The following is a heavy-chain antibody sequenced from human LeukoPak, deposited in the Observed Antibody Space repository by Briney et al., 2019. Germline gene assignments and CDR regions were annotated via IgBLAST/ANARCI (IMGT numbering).Heavy chain of an antibody. CDR3: ARMIAAAGVDY. J-gene: IGHJ4*02. D-gene: IGHD6-13*01. CDR1: GFTFSSYA. V-gene: IGHV3-30*04. Sequence: PGGSLRLSCAASGFTFSSYAMHWVRQAPGKGLEWVAVISYDGSNKYYADSVKGRFTISRDNSKDTLYLQMNSLRAEDTAVYYCARMIAAAGVDYWGQGTLVTVSS. CDR2: ISYDGSNK.